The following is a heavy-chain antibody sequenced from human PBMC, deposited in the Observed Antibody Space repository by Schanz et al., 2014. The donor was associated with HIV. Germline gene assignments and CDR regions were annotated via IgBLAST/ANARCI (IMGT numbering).Heavy chain of an antibody. D-gene: IGHD4-17*01. CDR2: ISYDGSSH. Sequence: VQLVESGGGLVKPGGSLRLSCAGSGFTFSSYAMHWVRQAPGKGLEWVAFISYDGSSHYSADSVKGRITISRDNSKNTLYLQMNSLRAEDTAVYYCAKGGFYGDYVSYYYGLDVWGQGTTVTVSS. V-gene: IGHV3-30-3*01. J-gene: IGHJ6*02. CDR1: GFTFSSYA. CDR3: AKGGFYGDYVSYYYGLDV.